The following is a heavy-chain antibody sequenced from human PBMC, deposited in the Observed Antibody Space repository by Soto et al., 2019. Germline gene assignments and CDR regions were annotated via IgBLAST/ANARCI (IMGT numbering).Heavy chain of an antibody. Sequence: PSQTLSLTCSVSGGSLSPYYWSCIRQAPGKGLEWIGYIYYPASTNYNPSLESRVTISVDTSKNQFSLKLSSLTAADTSVYYCARSFHERSGYSRLWGQGTLVTVS. CDR3: ARSFHERSGYSRL. CDR1: GGSLSPYY. J-gene: IGHJ4*02. V-gene: IGHV4-59*01. CDR2: IYYPAST. D-gene: IGHD3-22*01.